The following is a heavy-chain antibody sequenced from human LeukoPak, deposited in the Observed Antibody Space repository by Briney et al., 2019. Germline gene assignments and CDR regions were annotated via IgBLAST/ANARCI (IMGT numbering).Heavy chain of an antibody. Sequence: WGSLRLSCAASGFTFSSYEMNWVRQAPGKGLGGVSYISSSGSTIYYADSVKGRFTISRDNSENSLYLQMDSLTAEGTAVYFCTRKGSQWDFLVDYWGQGTRVAVSP. CDR2: ISSSGSTI. V-gene: IGHV3-48*03. CDR3: TRKGSQWDFLVDY. J-gene: IGHJ4*02. D-gene: IGHD2/OR15-2a*01. CDR1: GFTFSSYE.